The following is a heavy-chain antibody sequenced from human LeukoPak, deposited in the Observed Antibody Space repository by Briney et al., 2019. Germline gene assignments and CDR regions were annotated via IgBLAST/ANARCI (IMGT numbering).Heavy chain of an antibody. CDR1: GGSISSSSYY. V-gene: IGHV4-39*01. CDR2: IYYSGST. D-gene: IGHD3-3*01. Sequence: SETLSLTCTVSGGSISSSSYYWGWIRQPPGKGLEWIGSIYYSGSTYYNPSLKSRVTISVDTSKNQFSLKLSSVTAADTAVYYCARQELRFLEWLVDPWGQGTLVTVSS. J-gene: IGHJ5*02. CDR3: ARQELRFLEWLVDP.